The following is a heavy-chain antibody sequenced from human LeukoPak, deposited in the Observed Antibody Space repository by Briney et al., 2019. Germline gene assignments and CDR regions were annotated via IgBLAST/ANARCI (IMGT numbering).Heavy chain of an antibody. CDR3: AVVVVEEGDY. CDR1: GFTFSSYS. D-gene: IGHD2-15*01. Sequence: GGSLRLSCAASGFTFSSYSMNWVRQAPGKGQEWVSYISSSSSTIYYADSVKGRFTISRDNAKNSLYLQMNSLRDEDTAVYYCAVVVVEEGDYWGQGTLVTVSS. V-gene: IGHV3-48*02. J-gene: IGHJ4*02. CDR2: ISSSSSTI.